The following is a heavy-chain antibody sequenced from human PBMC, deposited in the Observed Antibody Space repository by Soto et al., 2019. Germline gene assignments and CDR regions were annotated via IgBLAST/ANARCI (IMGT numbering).Heavy chain of an antibody. V-gene: IGHV3-23*01. Sequence: EVQLLESGGGLVQPGGSLRLSCAASGFTFSYYAMKWVRQAPGKGLEWVSAISGSGGDTYYADSVKGRFTISRDNSKNTLYLQMNNLRAEDTAVYYCAKDLGVATITSDYWGQGTLVTVSS. CDR3: AKDLGVATITSDY. J-gene: IGHJ4*02. CDR1: GFTFSYYA. D-gene: IGHD5-12*01. CDR2: ISGSGGDT.